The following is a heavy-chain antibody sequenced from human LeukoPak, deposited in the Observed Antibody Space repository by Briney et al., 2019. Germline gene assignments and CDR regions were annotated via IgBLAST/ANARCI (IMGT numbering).Heavy chain of an antibody. J-gene: IGHJ4*02. V-gene: IGHV1-18*03. CDR3: ARPPDGGSGSYSYDY. Sequence: ASVKVSCKASGCTFTSYGISWVRQAPGQGLEWMGWISAYNGNTNYAQKLQGRVTMTTDTSTSTAYMELRSLKSDDMTVYYCARPPDGGSGSYSYDYWGQGTLVTVSS. CDR2: ISAYNGNT. CDR1: GCTFTSYG. D-gene: IGHD3-10*01.